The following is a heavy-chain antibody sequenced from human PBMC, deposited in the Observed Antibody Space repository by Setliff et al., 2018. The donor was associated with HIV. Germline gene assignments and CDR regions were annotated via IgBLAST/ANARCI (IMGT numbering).Heavy chain of an antibody. Sequence: PGESLKISCAGSGFSFRSNWIHWVRQTAGKGLLWVSRISPDGSSTMYADSVKGRFTISRDNAKNTVYLQMKRLRAEDTGVYYCVRVVTFFSTGPHFDPLGQGTLVTVSS. CDR3: VRVVTFFSTGPHFDP. CDR2: ISPDGSST. J-gene: IGHJ5*02. CDR1: GFSFRSNW. V-gene: IGHV3-74*03. D-gene: IGHD2-21*02.